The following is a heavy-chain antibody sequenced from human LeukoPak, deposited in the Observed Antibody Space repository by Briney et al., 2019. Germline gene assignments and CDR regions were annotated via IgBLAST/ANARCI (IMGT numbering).Heavy chain of an antibody. CDR2: IYYSGST. Sequence: SETLSLTCTVSGGSISSSGYYWGWIRQPPGKGLEWIGSIYYSGSTYYNPSLKSRVTISVDTSKNQFSLKLRSVTAADTAVYYCARGRAARPSYAVYYYYGVDVWGQGTTVTVSS. D-gene: IGHD6-6*01. CDR1: GGSISSSGYY. V-gene: IGHV4-39*01. J-gene: IGHJ6*02. CDR3: ARGRAARPSYAVYYYYGVDV.